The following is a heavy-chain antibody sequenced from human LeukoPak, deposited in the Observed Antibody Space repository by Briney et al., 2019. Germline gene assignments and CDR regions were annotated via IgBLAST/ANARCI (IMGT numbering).Heavy chain of an antibody. CDR2: INSDGSST. CDR1: GFTFSSYS. D-gene: IGHD6-13*01. Sequence: GGSLRLSCAASGFTFSSYSMHWVRQAPGKGLVWVSRINSDGSSTTYADSVKGRFTISRDNAKNTLYLQMNSLRAEDTAVYYCSRRAAALGAFDYWGQGTLVTVSS. CDR3: SRRAAALGAFDY. V-gene: IGHV3-74*01. J-gene: IGHJ4*02.